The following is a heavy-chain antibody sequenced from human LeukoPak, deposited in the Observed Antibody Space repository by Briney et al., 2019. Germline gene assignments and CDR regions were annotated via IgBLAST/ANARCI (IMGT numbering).Heavy chain of an antibody. CDR3: ARDLSSGYSLY. V-gene: IGHV1-46*01. J-gene: IGHJ4*02. D-gene: IGHD3-3*01. CDR1: GYTFTSYY. CDR2: INPSGGST. Sequence: ASVKVSCKASGYTFTSYYMHWVRQAPGQGLEWMEIINPSGGSTSYAQKFQGRVTMTRDTSTSTVYMELSSLRSEDTAVYYCARDLSSGYSLYWGQGTLVTVSS.